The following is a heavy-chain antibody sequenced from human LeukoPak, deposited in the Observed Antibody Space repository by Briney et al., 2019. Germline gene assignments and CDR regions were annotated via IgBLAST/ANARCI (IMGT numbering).Heavy chain of an antibody. J-gene: IGHJ1*01. CDR2: HYSGSST. V-gene: IGHV3-66*01. D-gene: IGHD2-15*01. Sequence: GGSLRLSCAASGFSVSNNYMSWVRQAPGKGLEWVSVHYSGSSTFYADSVKGRFTISRDNSKNTLYLQTNSLRAEDTAVYYCASDSYSPEYFQHWGQGTLVTVSS. CDR3: ASDSYSPEYFQH. CDR1: GFSVSNNY.